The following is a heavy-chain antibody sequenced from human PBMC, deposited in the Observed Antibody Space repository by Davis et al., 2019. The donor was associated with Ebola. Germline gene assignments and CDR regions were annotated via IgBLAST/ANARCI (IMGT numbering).Heavy chain of an antibody. V-gene: IGHV3-30*02. J-gene: IGHJ4*02. D-gene: IGHD4-17*01. CDR3: ARVPRGVTSFDY. CDR2: IRYDGSNK. CDR1: GFTFSSYG. Sequence: PGGSLRLSCAASGFTFSSYGMHWVRQAPGKGLEWVAFIRYDGSNKYYADSVKGRFTISRDNSKNTLYLQMNSLRAEDTAVYYCARVPRGVTSFDYWGQGTLVTVSS.